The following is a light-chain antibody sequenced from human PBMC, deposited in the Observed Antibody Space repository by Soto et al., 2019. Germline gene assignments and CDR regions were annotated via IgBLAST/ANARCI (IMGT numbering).Light chain of an antibody. J-gene: IGLJ2*01. Sequence: QSVLTQPASVSGSPGQSITISCTGTSSDVGGYNYVSWYQQHPGKAPKLMIYDVSNRPSGVSNRFSGSKSGNTASLTISGLQAWDEADYYCTSYTSSSTLDVVFGGGTKLTVL. CDR3: TSYTSSSTLDVV. CDR1: SSDVGGYNY. CDR2: DVS. V-gene: IGLV2-14*01.